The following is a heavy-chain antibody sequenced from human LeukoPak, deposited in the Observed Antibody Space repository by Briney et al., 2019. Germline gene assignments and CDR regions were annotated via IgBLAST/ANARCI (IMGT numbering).Heavy chain of an antibody. Sequence: ASVKVSCKASGYTFTSYGISWVRQAPGQGLEWMGWISAYNGNTNYAQKLQGRVTMTTDTSTSTAYMELRGLRSDDTAVYYCARGTPYCGGDCYSADYWGQGTLVTVSS. CDR2: ISAYNGNT. CDR1: GYTFTSYG. J-gene: IGHJ4*02. CDR3: ARGTPYCGGDCYSADY. V-gene: IGHV1-18*01. D-gene: IGHD2-21*02.